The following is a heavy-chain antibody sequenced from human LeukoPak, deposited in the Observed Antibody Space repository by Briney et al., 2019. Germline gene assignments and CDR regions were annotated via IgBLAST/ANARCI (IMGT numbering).Heavy chain of an antibody. CDR1: GFTFGTYW. D-gene: IGHD4-17*01. Sequence: GGSLRLSCAASGFTFGTYWMHWVRQAPGKGLLWLSRINRDGSSTNYADSVKGRFTISRDNAKNTVYLQMNSLSAEDTAVYYCTFSSYGDHIGVDAFDIWGQGTMVTVSS. CDR2: INRDGSST. CDR3: TFSSYGDHIGVDAFDI. V-gene: IGHV3-74*01. J-gene: IGHJ3*02.